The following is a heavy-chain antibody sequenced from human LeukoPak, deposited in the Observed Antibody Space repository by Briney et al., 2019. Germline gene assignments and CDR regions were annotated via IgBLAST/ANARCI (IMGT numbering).Heavy chain of an antibody. CDR2: FGPEDGET. Sequence: ASVKVSCKVSGYTLTELSMHWVRQAPGKGLEWMGGFGPEDGETIYAQKFRGRVTMTEDTSTDTAYMELSSLRSEDTAVYYCATGCSSTSCSKWGYYYYGMDVWGQGTTVTVSS. CDR1: GYTLTELS. J-gene: IGHJ6*02. D-gene: IGHD2-2*01. CDR3: ATGCSSTSCSKWGYYYYGMDV. V-gene: IGHV1-24*01.